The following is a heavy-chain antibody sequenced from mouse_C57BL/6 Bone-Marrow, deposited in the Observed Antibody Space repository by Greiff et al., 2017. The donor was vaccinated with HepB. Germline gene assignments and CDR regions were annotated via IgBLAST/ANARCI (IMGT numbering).Heavy chain of an antibody. CDR2: IYPRSGNT. J-gene: IGHJ4*01. CDR3: ARHSDGYYPMDY. Sequence: VQGVESGAELARPGASVKLSCKASGYTFTSYGISWVKQRTGQGLEWIGEIYPRSGNTYYNEKFKGKATLTADKSSSTAYMELRSLTSEDSAVYFCARHSDGYYPMDYWGQGTSVTVSS. V-gene: IGHV1-81*01. CDR1: GYTFTSYG. D-gene: IGHD2-3*01.